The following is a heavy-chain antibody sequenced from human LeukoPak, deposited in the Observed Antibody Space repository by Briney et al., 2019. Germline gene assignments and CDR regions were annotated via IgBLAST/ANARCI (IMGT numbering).Heavy chain of an antibody. V-gene: IGHV4-59*08. J-gene: IGHJ4*02. D-gene: IGHD5-12*01. CDR1: GGSISRYF. CDR2: FSYTGST. Sequence: SETLSLTCTVSGGSISRYFWNWIRQPPGKGLEWIGYFSYTGSTNYNPSLKSRVTISVDTSKNQFSLKLSSVTAADTAVYYCARHVGYDHFDYWGQGTLVTVSS. CDR3: ARHVGYDHFDY.